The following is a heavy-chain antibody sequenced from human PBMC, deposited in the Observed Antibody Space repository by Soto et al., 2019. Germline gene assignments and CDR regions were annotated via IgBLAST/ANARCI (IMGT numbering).Heavy chain of an antibody. CDR1: GFPFNNFW. V-gene: IGHV3-7*01. CDR2: INGDGSET. CDR3: ARGHYSPSL. Sequence: EAQQVESGGGLVQPGGSLRLSCIASGFPFNNFWMSWVRQAPGKGLEWVANINGDGSETFYGDSVKGRFTITRDNARNTLFLHMSSLRVDDTALYRCARGHYSPSLGAQGTLVTVAS. D-gene: IGHD4-4*01. J-gene: IGHJ4*02.